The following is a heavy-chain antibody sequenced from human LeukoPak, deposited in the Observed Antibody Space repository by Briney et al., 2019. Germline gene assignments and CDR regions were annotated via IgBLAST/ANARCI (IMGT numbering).Heavy chain of an antibody. V-gene: IGHV4-4*07. Sequence: SETLSLTCSVSGGSISNYYWNWLRQPAGKGLEWIGRIYASGSTNYNPSLKSRDTISMDKSKNHFSLNLKSVTAADTAFYYCARDFYGDDGHHPFDYWGQGIQVTVSS. CDR3: ARDFYGDDGHHPFDY. J-gene: IGHJ4*02. D-gene: IGHD2/OR15-2a*01. CDR2: IYASGST. CDR1: GGSISNYY.